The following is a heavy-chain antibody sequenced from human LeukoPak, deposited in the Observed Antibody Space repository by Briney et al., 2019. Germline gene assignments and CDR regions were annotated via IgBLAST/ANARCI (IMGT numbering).Heavy chain of an antibody. CDR3: ARGIAARNWFDP. Sequence: ASVKVSCKASGYTFTGYYMHWVRQAPGQGLEWVGWINPNSGGTNYAQKFQGRVTMTRDTSISTAYMELSRLRSDDTAVYYCARGIAARNWFDPWGQGTLVTVSS. CDR2: INPNSGGT. D-gene: IGHD6-6*01. CDR1: GYTFTGYY. J-gene: IGHJ5*02. V-gene: IGHV1-2*02.